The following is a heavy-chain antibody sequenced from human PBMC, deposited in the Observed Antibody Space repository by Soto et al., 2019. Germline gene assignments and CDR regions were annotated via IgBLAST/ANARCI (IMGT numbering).Heavy chain of an antibody. CDR3: ARDAVGSTPSFDF. D-gene: IGHD1-26*01. J-gene: IGHJ4*02. CDR2: VIPIIDRA. V-gene: IGHV1-69*08. Sequence: SVKVSCKASGGGFTTYTLSWVRQAPGQGLEWMGRVIPIIDRANYARKFQGRVTITADKSTSTAYLKLSGLTSEDTAVYFCARDAVGSTPSFDFWGQGTLVTVSS. CDR1: GGGFTTYT.